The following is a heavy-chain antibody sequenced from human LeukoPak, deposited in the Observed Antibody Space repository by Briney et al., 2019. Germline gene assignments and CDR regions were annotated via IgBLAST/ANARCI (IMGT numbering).Heavy chain of an antibody. V-gene: IGHV4-59*01. Sequence: SETLSLTCTVSGDSISTYHWNWIRKPPGKGLEWIGYMQSNGNSKYNPSLRSRVTIFIDTSKRQVALILSSVTAADTAVYYCARDKQHSYGRYFDHWGQGALVTVSS. D-gene: IGHD3-16*01. CDR1: GDSISTYH. CDR3: ARDKQHSYGRYFDH. J-gene: IGHJ4*02. CDR2: MQSNGNS.